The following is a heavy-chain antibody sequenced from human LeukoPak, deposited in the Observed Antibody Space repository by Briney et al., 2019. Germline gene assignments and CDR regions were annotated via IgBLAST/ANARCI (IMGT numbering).Heavy chain of an antibody. CDR2: INHSGST. J-gene: IGHJ4*02. D-gene: IGHD3-3*01. CDR3: ARVSITYYDFWSGYSIPDYFDY. CDR1: GGSFSGYY. Sequence: SETLSLTCAVCGGSFSGYYWSWIRQPPGKGLEWIGEINHSGSTNYNPSLKSRVTISVDTSKNQFSLKLSSVTAADTAVYYCARVSITYYDFWSGYSIPDYFDYWGQGTLVTVSS. V-gene: IGHV4-34*01.